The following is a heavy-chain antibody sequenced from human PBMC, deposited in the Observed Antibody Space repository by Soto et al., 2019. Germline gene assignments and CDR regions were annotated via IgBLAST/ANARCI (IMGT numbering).Heavy chain of an antibody. J-gene: IGHJ4*02. CDR1: GFTFNTYG. D-gene: IGHD2-2*02. Sequence: GGSLRLSCAASGFTFNTYGMHWVRQAPGKGLEWVAVISYDGSDKFYADSVKGQFTISRDNSKNTLYLQMSSLRPEDTAIYYCAKSPNFYCSSPNCYKYYFDYWGQGTLVTVSS. V-gene: IGHV3-30*18. CDR2: ISYDGSDK. CDR3: AKSPNFYCSSPNCYKYYFDY.